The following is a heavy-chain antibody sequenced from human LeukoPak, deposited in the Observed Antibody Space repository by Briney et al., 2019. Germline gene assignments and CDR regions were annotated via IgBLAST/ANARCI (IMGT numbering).Heavy chain of an antibody. V-gene: IGHV1-46*01. CDR3: ARSDYYGSGSYFPPEFDY. CDR1: GYTFTSYY. CDR2: INPTGGST. J-gene: IGHJ4*02. D-gene: IGHD3-10*01. Sequence: ASVKVSCKASGYTFTSYYMHWVRQAPGQGLEWMGIINPTGGSTSYAQKFQGRVTMTRDMSTSTVYMELSSLRSEDTAVYYCARSDYYGSGSYFPPEFDYWGQGTLVTVSS.